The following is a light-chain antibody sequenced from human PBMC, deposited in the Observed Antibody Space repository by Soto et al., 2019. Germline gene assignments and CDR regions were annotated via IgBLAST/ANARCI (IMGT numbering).Light chain of an antibody. Sequence: QSALTQPDSVSGSPGQSITISCTGTSGDVGSYNLVSWYQQHPGKAPKLMIYEGSKRPSGVSNRFSGSKSGNTASLTISGLQAEDEADYYCCSYAGSSTYNYVFGTGTKVTVL. J-gene: IGLJ1*01. V-gene: IGLV2-23*01. CDR2: EGS. CDR3: CSYAGSSTYNYV. CDR1: SGDVGSYNL.